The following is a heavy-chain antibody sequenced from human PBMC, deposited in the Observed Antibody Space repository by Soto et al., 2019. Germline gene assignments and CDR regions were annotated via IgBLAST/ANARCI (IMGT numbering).Heavy chain of an antibody. CDR3: AKDGYSSSWNWFDP. Sequence: PGGSLRLSCAASGFPFSSYGMHWVRQAPGKGLDWVGVIWYDGSNKDYAESVKGRFTISRDNSKNTLYLQMNSLRAEDTAVYYCAKDGYSSSWNWFDPWGQGTLVTSPQ. V-gene: IGHV3-33*03. CDR1: GFPFSSYG. J-gene: IGHJ5*02. D-gene: IGHD6-13*01. CDR2: IWYDGSNK.